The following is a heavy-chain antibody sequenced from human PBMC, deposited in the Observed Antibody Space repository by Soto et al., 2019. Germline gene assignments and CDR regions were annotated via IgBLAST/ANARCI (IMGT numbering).Heavy chain of an antibody. V-gene: IGHV3-30-3*01. CDR2: ISYDGNNK. Sequence: QVQLVESGGGVVQPGRSLRLSCVASGFTFSSYAMYWVRQAPGKGLEWVAVISYDGNNKYYADSVKGRFTISRDNSNNRRYLQTTGLRLGDRAVYNCARAGCEGVRCSPLWGRRYGMDVWGQGTPLTSP. CDR3: ARAGCEGVRCSPLWGRRYGMDV. J-gene: IGHJ6*02. D-gene: IGHD1-26*01. CDR1: GFTFSSYA.